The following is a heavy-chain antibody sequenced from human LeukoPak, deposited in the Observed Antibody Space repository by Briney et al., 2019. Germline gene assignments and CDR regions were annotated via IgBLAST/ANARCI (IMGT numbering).Heavy chain of an antibody. CDR1: GFNFRNAW. Sequence: GGSLRLSCTASGFNFRNAWMCWVRQAPGKGLEWVAVIWYDGSNKYYADSVKGRFTISRDNSKNTLYLQMNSLRAEDTAVYYCARDFEWEVRLGELSHWGQGTLVTVSS. CDR3: ARDFEWEVRLGELSH. CDR2: IWYDGSNK. V-gene: IGHV3-33*08. J-gene: IGHJ4*02. D-gene: IGHD3-16*02.